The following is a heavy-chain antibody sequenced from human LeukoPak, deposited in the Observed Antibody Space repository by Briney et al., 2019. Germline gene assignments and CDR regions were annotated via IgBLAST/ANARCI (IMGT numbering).Heavy chain of an antibody. V-gene: IGHV3-23*01. CDR3: AKVSRQQLVLDY. CDR2: ISGSGGST. Sequence: GSLRLSCAASGFTFSSYAMSWVRQAPGKGLEWVSAISGSGGSTYYADSVKGRFTISRDNSKSTLYLQMNSLRAEDTAVYYCAKVSRQQLVLDYWGQGTLVTVSS. J-gene: IGHJ4*02. CDR1: GFTFSSYA. D-gene: IGHD6-13*01.